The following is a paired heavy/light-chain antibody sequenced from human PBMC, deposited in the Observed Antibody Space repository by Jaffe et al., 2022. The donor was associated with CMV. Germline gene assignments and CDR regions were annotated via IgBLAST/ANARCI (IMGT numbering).Light chain of an antibody. Sequence: EIVLTQSPDFQSVTPKEKVTITCRASQSIGSSLHWYQQKPDQSPKLLIKYASQSISGVPSRFSGSGSGTDFTLTINSLEAEDAATYYCHQSSSLPRTFGQGTKVEIK. CDR1: QSIGSS. V-gene: IGKV6-21*02. CDR2: YAS. CDR3: HQSSSLPRT. J-gene: IGKJ1*01.
Heavy chain of an antibody. J-gene: IGHJ6*03. Sequence: EVQLVESGGGLVQPGGSLRLSCAASGFTVSSNYMSWVRQAPGKGLEWVSVIYSGGSTYYADSVKGRFTISRDNSKNTLYLQMNSLRAEDTAVYYCAREAPADSGSYFPHYYYMDVWGKGTTVTVSS. D-gene: IGHD1-26*01. CDR1: GFTVSSNY. CDR3: AREAPADSGSYFPHYYYMDV. V-gene: IGHV3-66*01. CDR2: IYSGGST.